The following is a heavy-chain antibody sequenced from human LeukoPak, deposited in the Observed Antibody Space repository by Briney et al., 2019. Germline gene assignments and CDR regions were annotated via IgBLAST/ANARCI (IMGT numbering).Heavy chain of an antibody. CDR1: GGSISSYY. V-gene: IGHV4-59*12. D-gene: IGHD6-13*01. J-gene: IGHJ4*02. CDR3: ARVSAAAGPWLDY. Sequence: PSETLSLTCTVSGGSISSYYWSWIRQPPGKGLEWIGYIYYSGSTNYNPSLKSRLTISVDTSKNQFSLKLRSVTAADTAVYYCARVSAAAGPWLDYWGQGTLVTVSS. CDR2: IYYSGST.